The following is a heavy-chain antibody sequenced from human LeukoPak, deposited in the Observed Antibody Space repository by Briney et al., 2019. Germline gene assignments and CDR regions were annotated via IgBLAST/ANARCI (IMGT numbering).Heavy chain of an antibody. J-gene: IGHJ4*02. Sequence: GGSLRLSCAASGFAFSSYAMSWVRQAPGNGLEWVSAISGSGGSTYYADSVKGRFTISRDNSKNTLYLQMNSLRAEDTAVYYCANFLPAAIWSYWGQGTLVTVSS. CDR2: ISGSGGST. CDR3: ANFLPAAIWSY. V-gene: IGHV3-23*01. CDR1: GFAFSSYA. D-gene: IGHD2-2*01.